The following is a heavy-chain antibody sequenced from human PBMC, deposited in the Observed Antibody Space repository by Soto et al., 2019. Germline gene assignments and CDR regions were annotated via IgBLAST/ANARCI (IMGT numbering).Heavy chain of an antibody. CDR2: ISRDGGST. V-gene: IGHV3-43*01. CDR1: GFTVDYYT. J-gene: IGHJ6*02. Sequence: GGSLRLSCAASGFTVDYYTMHWVRQAPGKGLEWVSLISRDGGSTYYADSVKGRFTISRDNSKNSLYLQMNSLRTEDAALYYCAKDMSCSSTSCHHYYYYYGMDVWGQGTTVTVSS. D-gene: IGHD2-2*01. CDR3: AKDMSCSSTSCHHYYYYYGMDV.